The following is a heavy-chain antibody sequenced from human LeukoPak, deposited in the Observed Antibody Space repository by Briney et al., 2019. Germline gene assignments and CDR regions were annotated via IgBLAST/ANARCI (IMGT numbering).Heavy chain of an antibody. D-gene: IGHD2/OR15-2a*01. CDR1: GFTFSSYG. CDR2: IRYDGSNK. Sequence: GGSLRLSCAASGFTFSSYGMHWVRQAPGKGLEWVAFIRYDGSNKYYADSVEGRFTISRDNSKNTLYLQMNSLRAEDTAVYYCAKPTWPCYFDYWGQGTLVTVSS. CDR3: AKPTWPCYFDY. V-gene: IGHV3-30*02. J-gene: IGHJ4*02.